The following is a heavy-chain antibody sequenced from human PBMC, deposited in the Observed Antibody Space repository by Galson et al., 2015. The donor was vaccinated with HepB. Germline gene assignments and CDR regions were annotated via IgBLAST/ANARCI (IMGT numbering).Heavy chain of an antibody. V-gene: IGHV3-53*01. Sequence: SLRLSCAASGFTVSSNYMSWVRQAPGKGLEWVSVIYSGGSTYYADSVKGRFTISRDNSKNTLYLQMNSLRAEDTAVYYCAGGAEGFGEFASYYYYGMDVWGQGTTVTVSS. J-gene: IGHJ6*02. CDR1: GFTVSSNY. D-gene: IGHD3-10*01. CDR3: AGGAEGFGEFASYYYYGMDV. CDR2: IYSGGST.